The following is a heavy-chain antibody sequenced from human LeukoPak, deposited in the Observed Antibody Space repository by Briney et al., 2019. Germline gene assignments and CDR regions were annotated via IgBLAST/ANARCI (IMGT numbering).Heavy chain of an antibody. CDR1: GSNFSGYA. Sequence: GRSLRLSCAASGSNFSGYAMHWVRQAPGKGLEWVAIISYDGSNKNYADSVKGRLTISRDNSNNMLFLQLNSLRTDDTAVYFCATAYSSGWADYWGQGTLVTVSS. J-gene: IGHJ4*02. D-gene: IGHD6-19*01. CDR3: ATAYSSGWADY. CDR2: ISYDGSNK. V-gene: IGHV3-30*04.